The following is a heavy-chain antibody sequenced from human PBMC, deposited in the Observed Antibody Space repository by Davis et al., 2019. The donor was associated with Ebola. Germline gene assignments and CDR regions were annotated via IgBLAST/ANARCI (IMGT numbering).Heavy chain of an antibody. Sequence: GGSLRLSCAASGFTFSSYGMHWVRQAPGKGLEWVAVISYDGSNTYYADSVKGRFTISRDNSKNTLYLQMNSLRAEDTAVYYCARDFGYYDSSGYYYWYYGMDVWGQGTTVTVSS. CDR1: GFTFSSYG. D-gene: IGHD3-22*01. V-gene: IGHV3-30*03. J-gene: IGHJ6*02. CDR2: ISYDGSNT. CDR3: ARDFGYYDSSGYYYWYYGMDV.